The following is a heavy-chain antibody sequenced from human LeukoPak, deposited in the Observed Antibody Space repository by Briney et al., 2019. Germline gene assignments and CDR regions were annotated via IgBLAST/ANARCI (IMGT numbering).Heavy chain of an antibody. CDR1: GGSISSGGYY. CDR2: IYYSGST. CDR3: AKSPRTVTTIFDY. V-gene: IGHV4-31*03. D-gene: IGHD5-12*01. Sequence: SETLSLTCTVSGGSISSGGYYWSWIRQHPGKGLEWIGYIYYSGSTYYNPSLKSRVTISVDTSKNQFSLKLTSVTAADTAVYFCAKSPRTVTTIFDYWGQGTLVTVSS. J-gene: IGHJ4*02.